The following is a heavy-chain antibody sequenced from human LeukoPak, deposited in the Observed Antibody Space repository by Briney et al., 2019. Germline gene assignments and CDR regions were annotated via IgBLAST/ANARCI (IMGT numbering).Heavy chain of an antibody. CDR2: IKEDGSEK. Sequence: PGGSLRLSCAASGFTFSRYGMHWVRQAPGKGLEWVANIKEDGSEKYYVDSVKGRFTISRDNAKNSLYLQMNSLRAEDTAVYYCARIFSGSFGYWGQGTLVTVSS. CDR1: GFTFSRYG. J-gene: IGHJ4*02. V-gene: IGHV3-7*01. CDR3: ARIFSGSFGY. D-gene: IGHD1-26*01.